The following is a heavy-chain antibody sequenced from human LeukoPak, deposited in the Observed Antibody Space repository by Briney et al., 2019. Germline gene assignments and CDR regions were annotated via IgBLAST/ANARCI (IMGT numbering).Heavy chain of an antibody. V-gene: IGHV4-34*01. CDR1: GGSFSGYY. CDR2: INHSGST. J-gene: IGHJ4*02. CDR3: ATNKIGYCGGDCSKLFVY. D-gene: IGHD2-21*02. Sequence: SETLSLTCAVYGGSFSGYYWSWIRQPPGKGLEWIGEINHSGSTNYNPSLKSRVTISADTSKSQVFLELSSVTAADTAVYYCATNKIGYCGGDCSKLFVYWGQGTLVTVSS.